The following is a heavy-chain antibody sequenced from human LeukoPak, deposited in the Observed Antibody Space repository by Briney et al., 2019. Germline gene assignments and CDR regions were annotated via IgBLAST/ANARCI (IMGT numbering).Heavy chain of an antibody. J-gene: IGHJ5*02. CDR3: ARVKYHLQNWLDP. Sequence: PSETLSLTCTVSVVSLSIRGYYWGWIRQHPGKGLEWIGYIYYSGSTYYNPSLKSRVTISVDTSKNQFSLKLSSVTAADTAVYYCARVKYHLQNWLDPWGQGTVVSVSS. CDR1: VVSLSIRGYY. D-gene: IGHD2-2*01. CDR2: IYYSGST. V-gene: IGHV4-31*03.